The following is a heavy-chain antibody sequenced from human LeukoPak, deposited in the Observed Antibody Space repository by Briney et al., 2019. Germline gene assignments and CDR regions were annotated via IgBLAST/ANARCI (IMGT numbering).Heavy chain of an antibody. J-gene: IGHJ4*02. CDR2: INSDGSST. CDR1: GFTFSSYW. CDR3: AKDRNIAGLWPEMGVFDY. D-gene: IGHD5-18*01. V-gene: IGHV3-74*01. Sequence: PGGSLRLSCAASGFTFSSYWMHWVRQAPGKGLVWVSRINSDGSSTSYADSVKGRFTISRDNAKNTLYLQMNSLRAEDTAVYYCAKDRNIAGLWPEMGVFDYWGQGTLVTVSS.